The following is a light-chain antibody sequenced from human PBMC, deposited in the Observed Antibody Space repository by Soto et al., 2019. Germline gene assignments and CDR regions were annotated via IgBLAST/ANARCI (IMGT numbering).Light chain of an antibody. Sequence: QSVLTQPASVSVSPGQSITISCTGTSSDVGGYNYVSWYQQHPGKAHRLMIYDVSSRPSGVSYRFSGSKSGNTASLTISGLQAEDEADYYCSSYTSSNTRYVFGTGTKVTVL. CDR3: SSYTSSNTRYV. CDR1: SSDVGGYNY. V-gene: IGLV2-14*01. CDR2: DVS. J-gene: IGLJ1*01.